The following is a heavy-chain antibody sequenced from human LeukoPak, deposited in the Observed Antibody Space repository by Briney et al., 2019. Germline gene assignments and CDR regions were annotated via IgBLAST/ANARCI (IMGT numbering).Heavy chain of an antibody. CDR3: AKDYDILTGYYTQYYFDY. CDR1: GFTFSSYA. D-gene: IGHD3-9*01. Sequence: GGSLRLYCAASGFTFSSYAMSWVRQAPGKGLEWVSAISGSGGSTYYADSVKGRFTISRDNSKNTLYLQMNSLRAEDTAVYYCAKDYDILTGYYTQYYFDYWGQGTLVTVSS. J-gene: IGHJ4*02. CDR2: ISGSGGST. V-gene: IGHV3-23*01.